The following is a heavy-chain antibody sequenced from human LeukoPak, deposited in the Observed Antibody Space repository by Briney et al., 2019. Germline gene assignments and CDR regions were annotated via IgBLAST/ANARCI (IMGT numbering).Heavy chain of an antibody. D-gene: IGHD2-2*01. CDR3: ARAEVPAALSP. V-gene: IGHV4-30-2*01. J-gene: IGHJ5*02. CDR1: GGSISSGGYY. CDR2: IYHSGST. Sequence: PSETLSLTCAVSGGSISSGGYYWSWIRQPPGKGLEWIGYIYHSGSTYYNPSLKSRVTISVDRSKNQFSLKLSSVTAADTAVYYCARAEVPAALSPWGQGTLVTVSS.